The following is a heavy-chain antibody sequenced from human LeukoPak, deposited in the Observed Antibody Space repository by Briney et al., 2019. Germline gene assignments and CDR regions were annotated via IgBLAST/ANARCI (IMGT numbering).Heavy chain of an antibody. CDR3: AREHGYRYYDSSGYYYG. Sequence: SVKVSCKASGYTFTGYYMHWVRQAPGQGLEWMGRIIPIFGTANYAQKFQGRVTITTDESTSTAYMELSSLRSEDTAVYYCAREHGYRYYDSSGYYYGWGQGTLVTVSS. D-gene: IGHD3-22*01. V-gene: IGHV1-69*05. CDR1: GYTFTGYY. J-gene: IGHJ4*02. CDR2: IIPIFGTA.